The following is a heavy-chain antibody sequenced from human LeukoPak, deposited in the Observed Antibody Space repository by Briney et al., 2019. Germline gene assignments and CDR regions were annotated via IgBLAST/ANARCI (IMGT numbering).Heavy chain of an antibody. CDR2: ITSSGSTT. J-gene: IGHJ4*02. CDR3: ARPRTYYDFWSGPFAY. Sequence: GGSLRLSCAASGFTFSDYYMSWIRQAPGKGLEWISYITSSGSTTYCPDSVKGRFTISRDNAKNSLYLQMNSLRAEDTAVYYCARPRTYYDFWSGPFAYWGQGTLVTVPS. V-gene: IGHV3-11*04. CDR1: GFTFSDYY. D-gene: IGHD3-3*01.